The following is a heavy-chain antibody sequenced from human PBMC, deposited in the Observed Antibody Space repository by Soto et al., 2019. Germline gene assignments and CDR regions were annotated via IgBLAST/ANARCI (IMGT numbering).Heavy chain of an antibody. CDR2: IYYSGST. V-gene: IGHV4-59*01. CDR3: ARDLYSSSWYEENWFDP. D-gene: IGHD6-13*01. J-gene: IGHJ5*02. Sequence: PSETLSLTCSVSGGSISSYYWSWIRQPPGKGLEWIGYIYYSGSTNYNPSLKSRVTISVDTSKNQFSLKLSSVTAADTAVYYCARDLYSSSWYEENWFDPWGQGTLVTVSS. CDR1: GGSISSYY.